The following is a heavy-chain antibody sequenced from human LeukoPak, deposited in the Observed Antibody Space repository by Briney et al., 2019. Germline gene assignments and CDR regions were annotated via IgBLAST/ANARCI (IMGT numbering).Heavy chain of an antibody. Sequence: SSETLSLTCTVSGGSISSSSYYWGWIRQPPGKGLEWIGSIYHSGSTYYNPSLKSRVTISVDTSKNQFSLKLSSVTAADTAVYYCARGPIAVAGGTAYFDYWGQGTLVTVSS. CDR2: IYHSGST. J-gene: IGHJ4*02. D-gene: IGHD6-19*01. CDR1: GGSISSSSYY. CDR3: ARGPIAVAGGTAYFDY. V-gene: IGHV4-39*07.